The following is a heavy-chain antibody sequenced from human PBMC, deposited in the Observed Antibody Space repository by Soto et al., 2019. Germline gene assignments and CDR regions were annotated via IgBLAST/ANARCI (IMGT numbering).Heavy chain of an antibody. J-gene: IGHJ4*02. CDR3: GATTGMGNYYFHD. CDR1: GHYLSNFW. D-gene: IGHD6-13*01. Sequence: PGESLKISCKASGHYLSNFWMGWVRQMPGKGPEWMGSIYPGNSETRYSPSFQGQVTISADRSSTTAYVQWSSLKASDAAMYYCGATTGMGNYYFHDWGQGTLVTVSS. CDR2: IYPGNSET. V-gene: IGHV5-51*01.